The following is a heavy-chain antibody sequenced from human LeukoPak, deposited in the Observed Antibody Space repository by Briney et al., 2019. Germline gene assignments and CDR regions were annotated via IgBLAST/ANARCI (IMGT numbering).Heavy chain of an antibody. Sequence: GSLRLSCAASGFTFSSYWMSWVRQAPGKGLEWVANIKQDGSEKYYVDSLKGRFTISRDNAKNSLYLQMNSLRAEDTAVYYCARDLASDAFDIWGQGTMVTVSS. CDR3: ARDLASDAFDI. V-gene: IGHV3-7*03. J-gene: IGHJ3*02. CDR2: IKQDGSEK. CDR1: GFTFSSYW.